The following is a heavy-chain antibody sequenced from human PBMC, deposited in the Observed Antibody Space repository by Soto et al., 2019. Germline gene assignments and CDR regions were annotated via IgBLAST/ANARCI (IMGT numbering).Heavy chain of an antibody. CDR3: GRDPSFGAFDY. CDR2: INPGGSGK. CDR1: GFTFSGSW. D-gene: IGHD3-16*01. Sequence: GGSLRLSCAASGFTFSGSWVTWVRQTPGKGLEWVAEINPGGSGKYYVDSVKGRFTISRDNAKNSLYLQMDSLRAEDTAVYYCGRDPSFGAFDYWGQGALVPVSS. V-gene: IGHV3-7*01. J-gene: IGHJ4*02.